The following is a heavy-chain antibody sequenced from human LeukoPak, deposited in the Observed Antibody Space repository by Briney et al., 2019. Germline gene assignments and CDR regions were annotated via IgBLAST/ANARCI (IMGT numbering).Heavy chain of an antibody. J-gene: IGHJ4*02. Sequence: TGGSLRLSCAASGFTFSDHFLDWVRQAPGKGLEWVGRTRNKANSYITEYAASVKGRVTISRDDSKNSLYLQMSSLKTDDTAMYYCASIRGTFGYWGQGTLVTVSS. CDR2: TRNKANSYIT. V-gene: IGHV3-72*01. CDR1: GFTFSDHF. CDR3: ASIRGTFGY. D-gene: IGHD1-26*01.